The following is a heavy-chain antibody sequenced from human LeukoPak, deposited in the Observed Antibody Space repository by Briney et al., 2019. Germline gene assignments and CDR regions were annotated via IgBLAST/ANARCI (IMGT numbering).Heavy chain of an antibody. D-gene: IGHD2-15*01. Sequence: ASVKVSCKASGGTFSSYAISWVRQAPGQGLEWMGGIIPIFGTANYAQKFQGRVTITADKSTSTAYMELSSLRSEDTAVYYCARGPSSGYYYMDVWGKGTTVTISS. CDR1: GGTFSSYA. V-gene: IGHV1-69*06. CDR2: IIPIFGTA. J-gene: IGHJ6*03. CDR3: ARGPSSGYYYMDV.